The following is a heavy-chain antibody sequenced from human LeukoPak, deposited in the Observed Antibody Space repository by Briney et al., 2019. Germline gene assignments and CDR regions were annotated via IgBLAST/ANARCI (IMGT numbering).Heavy chain of an antibody. CDR2: ISGSGDNT. CDR1: GFTFSSYA. CDR3: AKGSYYDSSGSFYFAY. D-gene: IGHD3-22*01. V-gene: IGHV3-23*01. Sequence: PGGSLRLSCVASGFTFSSYAMSWVRQAPGKGLEWVSGISGSGDNTYYADSVKGRFTISRDNSKNTLYVQVNSRGTEDTAAYYCAKGSYYDSSGSFYFAYWAQGTLVTVSS. J-gene: IGHJ4*02.